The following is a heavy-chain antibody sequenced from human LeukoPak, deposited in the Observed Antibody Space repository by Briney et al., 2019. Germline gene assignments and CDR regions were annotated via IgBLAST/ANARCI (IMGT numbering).Heavy chain of an antibody. V-gene: IGHV3-23*01. CDR2: ISGSGGST. CDR1: GFTFSSYA. CDR3: AKDPAYYDSSGFALFDY. Sequence: GGSLRLSCAASGFTFSSYAMSWVRQAPGKGLEWVSAISGSGGSTYYVDSVKGRFTISRDNSKNTLYLQMNSLRAEDTAVYYCAKDPAYYDSSGFALFDYWGQGTLVTVSS. J-gene: IGHJ4*02. D-gene: IGHD3-22*01.